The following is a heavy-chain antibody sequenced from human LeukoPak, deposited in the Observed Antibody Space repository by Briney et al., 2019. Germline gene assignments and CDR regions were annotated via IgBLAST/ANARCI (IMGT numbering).Heavy chain of an antibody. CDR1: GFTFSSYA. Sequence: PGGSLRLFCAASGFTFSSYAMSWVRQAPGKGLEWVSAISGSGGSTYYADSVKGRFTIPRDNSKNTLYLQMNSLRAEDTAVYYCAKLVPSDDFWSGYLGWFDPWGQGTLVTVSS. CDR3: AKLVPSDDFWSGYLGWFDP. V-gene: IGHV3-23*01. J-gene: IGHJ5*02. D-gene: IGHD3-3*01. CDR2: ISGSGGST.